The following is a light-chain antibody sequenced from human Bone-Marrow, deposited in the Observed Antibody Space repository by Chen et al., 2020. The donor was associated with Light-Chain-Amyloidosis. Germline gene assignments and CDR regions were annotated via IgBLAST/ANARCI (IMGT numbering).Light chain of an antibody. CDR3: SSFTSRSTRV. V-gene: IGLV2-14*01. J-gene: IGLJ3*02. Sequence: QSALTQPASVSGSPGQSITISCTGTSSDVGGYNYVSWYQHHPGEAPKLMIYEVSSRPSGVSNRFSGSKSGNTASLTISGLQAEDEADYYCSSFTSRSTRVFGGGTKLTVL. CDR2: EVS. CDR1: SSDVGGYNY.